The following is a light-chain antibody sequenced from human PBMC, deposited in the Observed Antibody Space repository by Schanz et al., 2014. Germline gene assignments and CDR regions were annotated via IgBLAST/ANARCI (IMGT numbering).Light chain of an antibody. CDR3: QQYNSYSL. J-gene: IGKJ1*01. Sequence: DIQMTQSPSTLSASVGDRVTITCRASQSISSWLAWYQQKPGKAPKLLIYKASSLESGVPSRFSGSGSGTEFTLTINSLQPDDFATYYCQQYNSYSLFGQGTKVEIK. CDR2: KAS. V-gene: IGKV1-5*03. CDR1: QSISSW.